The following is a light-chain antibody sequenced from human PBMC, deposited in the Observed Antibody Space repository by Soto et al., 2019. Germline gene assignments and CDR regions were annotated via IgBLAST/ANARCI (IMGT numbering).Light chain of an antibody. CDR2: DVS. Sequence: CALTRPAYVSGAPGEAITISCTGTSNDIGAYNFVSWYQQHPGKAPKLMIYDVSNRPPGLSNRFSGSKSGSTASLTISGLQAEDEADYYCSSYTTSSLYVFGTGTKVTVL. J-gene: IGLJ1*01. CDR3: SSYTTSSLYV. CDR1: SNDIGAYNF. V-gene: IGLV2-14*03.